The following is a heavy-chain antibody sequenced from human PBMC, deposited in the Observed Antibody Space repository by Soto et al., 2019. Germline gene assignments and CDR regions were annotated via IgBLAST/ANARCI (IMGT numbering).Heavy chain of an antibody. V-gene: IGHV3-33*06. CDR2: IWYDGSNK. J-gene: IGHJ4*02. Sequence: GGSLRLSCAASGFTFSSYGMHWVRQAPGKGLEWVAVIWYDGSNKYYADSVKGRFTISRDNSKNTLYLQMNSLRAEDTAVYYCAKGDYGDYEDEYYFDYWGQGTLVTVSS. CDR1: GFTFSSYG. CDR3: AKGDYGDYEDEYYFDY. D-gene: IGHD4-17*01.